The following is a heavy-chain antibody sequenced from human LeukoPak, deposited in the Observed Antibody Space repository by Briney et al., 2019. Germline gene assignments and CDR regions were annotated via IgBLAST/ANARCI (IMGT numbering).Heavy chain of an antibody. Sequence: PGASLRLSCAASGFTFSSYAMSWVRQAPGKGLEWVSGINGSGGNTYYADSVKGRFTISRDNSKNTLYLQMNSLRAEDTAVYYCAKFPAEASGDWGQGTLVTVSS. J-gene: IGHJ4*02. CDR2: INGSGGNT. CDR3: AKFPAEASGD. V-gene: IGHV3-23*01. D-gene: IGHD3-10*01. CDR1: GFTFSSYA.